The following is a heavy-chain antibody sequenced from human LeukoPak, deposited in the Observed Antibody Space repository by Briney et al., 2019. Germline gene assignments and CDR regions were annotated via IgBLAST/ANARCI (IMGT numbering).Heavy chain of an antibody. CDR1: GYKFTNYW. CDR3: ARLLAAPYYINY. D-gene: IGHD6-25*01. J-gene: IGHJ4*02. CDR2: IYPRDSDT. V-gene: IGHV5-51*01. Sequence: GESLKISCKGSGYKFTNYWIAWVRQMPGQGLEWLGIIYPRDSDTRYSPSFQGQVAISVDTSIDTAYLQWSSVRASDTAMYYCARLLAAPYYINYWGQGTLVTVSS.